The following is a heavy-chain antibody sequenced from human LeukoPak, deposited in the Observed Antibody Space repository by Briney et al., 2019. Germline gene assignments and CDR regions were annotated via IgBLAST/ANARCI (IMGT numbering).Heavy chain of an antibody. D-gene: IGHD6-19*01. CDR3: AKDRGSGWPQFDY. J-gene: IGHJ4*02. CDR2: ISGRGVGT. CDR1: GFSFGSYA. Sequence: PGGSLRLSCAASGFSFGSYAMSWVRQAPGKGLEWVSAISGRGVGTYYADSVTGRFTISRDNSKSTLYLQMNSLRAEDTAVYHCAKDRGSGWPQFDYWGQGTLVTVSS. V-gene: IGHV3-23*01.